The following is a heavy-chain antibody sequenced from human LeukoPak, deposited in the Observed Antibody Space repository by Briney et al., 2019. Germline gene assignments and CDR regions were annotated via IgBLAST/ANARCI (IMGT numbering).Heavy chain of an antibody. CDR1: GITFSSHG. CDR2: IAADGGVT. J-gene: IGHJ4*02. Sequence: GRSLGLSCVASGITFSSHGMGWVRQAPGKGLEWVAVIAADGGVTHYADSVKGRFTLSRDNSKNTLYLQMNSLSVEDTAVYYCAREATWGQWYFDHWGQGTPVTVAS. V-gene: IGHV3-30*03. CDR3: AREATWGQWYFDH. D-gene: IGHD6-19*01.